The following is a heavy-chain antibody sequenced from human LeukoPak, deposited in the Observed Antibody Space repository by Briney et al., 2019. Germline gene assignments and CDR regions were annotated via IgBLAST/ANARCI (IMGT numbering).Heavy chain of an antibody. CDR3: ARVGAYCTSTSCLDY. J-gene: IGHJ4*02. CDR2: ISAYNGNT. CDR1: GFTFTSYA. V-gene: IGHV1-18*01. Sequence: PGGSLRLSCAASGFTFTSYAMHWVRQAPGQGLEWMGWISAYNGNTNYAQKLQGRVTMTTDTSTSTAYMELRSLTSDDTAVYYCARVGAYCTSTSCLDYWGQGTLVTVSS. D-gene: IGHD2-2*01.